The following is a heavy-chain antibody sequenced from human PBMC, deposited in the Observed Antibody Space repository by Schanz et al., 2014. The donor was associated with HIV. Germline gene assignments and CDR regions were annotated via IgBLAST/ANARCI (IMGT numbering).Heavy chain of an antibody. CDR2: PPPVSTTA. CDR3: ATSTPYLYDPDAFDI. Sequence: VQLVESGAEVKRPGSSVKVSCKATGGTFSIIAINWVRQAPGQGLHWMGGPPPVSTTAHHAKKFQGRVTITADQSTNTGYMELSRLDSEDTAVYYCATSTPYLYDPDAFDIWGQGTLVTVSS. CDR1: GGTFSIIA. V-gene: IGHV1-69*01. J-gene: IGHJ3*02. D-gene: IGHD3-16*01.